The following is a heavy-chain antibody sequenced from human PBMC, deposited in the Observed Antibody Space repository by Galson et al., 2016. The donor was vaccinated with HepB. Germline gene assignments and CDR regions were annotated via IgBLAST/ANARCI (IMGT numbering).Heavy chain of an antibody. CDR3: ARHPTGYPNWFDR. CDR2: IFHTGRS. CDR1: GASIISTNYN. D-gene: IGHD3-9*01. V-gene: IGHV4-39*01. Sequence: ETLSLTFTVSGASIISTNYNWGWIRQPPGKGPEWIASIFHTGRSDYNPSLQSRVTISVDTSMNRFSLSLRSVSTADTATYFCARHPTGYPNWFDRWGHGTLVVVSS. J-gene: IGHJ5*02.